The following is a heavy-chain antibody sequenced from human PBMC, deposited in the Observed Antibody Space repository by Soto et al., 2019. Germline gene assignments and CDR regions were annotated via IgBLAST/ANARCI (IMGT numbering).Heavy chain of an antibody. CDR2: IWHTGRP. D-gene: IGHD6-19*01. CDR3: ARGGSGWKALNYFDS. V-gene: IGHV4-4*02. Sequence: QLQLRESGPGLVQPSGTLSLTCDVSGDSLTNNHWWSWVRQAPGKGLEWIGEIWHTGRPNYNPSLKSRVAISLDTSQNQFSLWLTSVTAADTGMYYCARGGSGWKALNYFDSWGQGILVTVSS. J-gene: IGHJ4*02. CDR1: GDSLTNNHW.